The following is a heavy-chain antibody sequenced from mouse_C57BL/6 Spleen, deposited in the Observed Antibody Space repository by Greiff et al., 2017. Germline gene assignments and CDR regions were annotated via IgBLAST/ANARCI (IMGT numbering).Heavy chain of an antibody. CDR1: GYTFTSYW. D-gene: IGHD1-1*01. CDR3: ARSLTTVVATYWYFDV. V-gene: IGHV1-72*01. CDR2: IDPNSGGT. J-gene: IGHJ1*03. Sequence: QVQLQQSGAELVKPGASVKLSCKASGYTFTSYWMHWVKQRPGRGLEWIGRIDPNSGGTKYNETFKSKATLTVDKPSSTAYMQLSSLTSEDSAVEYCARSLTTVVATYWYFDVWGTGTTVTVSS.